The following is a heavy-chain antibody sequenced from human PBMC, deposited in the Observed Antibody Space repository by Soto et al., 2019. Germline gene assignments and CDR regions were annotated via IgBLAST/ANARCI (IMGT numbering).Heavy chain of an antibody. CDR1: GYTFSNFA. Sequence: ASVNVSCKASGYTFSNFAMHWVRQAPGQRLEWMGWINPGNGKTEYSQRFQGRVTITRDTSASTAYMELSSLRSEDTAVYYCARAVARGVKTIYYYYGMDVWGQGTTVTVSS. CDR3: ARAVARGVKTIYYYYGMDV. V-gene: IGHV1-3*01. CDR2: INPGNGKT. D-gene: IGHD3-10*01. J-gene: IGHJ6*02.